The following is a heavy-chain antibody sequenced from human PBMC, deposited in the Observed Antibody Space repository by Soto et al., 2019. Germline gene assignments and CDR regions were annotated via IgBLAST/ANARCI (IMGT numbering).Heavy chain of an antibody. D-gene: IGHD6-6*01. Sequence: SVKVSCKASGGTFSSYAISWARQAPGQGLEWMGGIIPIFGTANYAQKFQGRVTITADESTSTAYMELSSLRSEDTAVYYCAREGIAARPEWFDPWGQGTLVTVSS. CDR3: AREGIAARPEWFDP. CDR2: IIPIFGTA. V-gene: IGHV1-69*13. CDR1: GGTFSSYA. J-gene: IGHJ5*02.